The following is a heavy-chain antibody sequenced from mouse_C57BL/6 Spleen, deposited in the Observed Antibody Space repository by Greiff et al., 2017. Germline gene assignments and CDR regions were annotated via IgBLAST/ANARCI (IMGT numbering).Heavy chain of an antibody. J-gene: IGHJ2*01. CDR2: ISSGSSTI. CDR1: GFTFSDYG. Sequence: EVKLMESGGGLVKPGGSLKLSCAASGFTFSDYGMHWVRQAPEKGLEWVAYISSGSSTIYYADTVKGRFTISRDNAKNTLFLQMTSLRSEDTAMYYCARGAGYPYYFDYWGQGTTLTVSS. CDR3: ARGAGYPYYFDY. D-gene: IGHD2-2*01. V-gene: IGHV5-17*01.